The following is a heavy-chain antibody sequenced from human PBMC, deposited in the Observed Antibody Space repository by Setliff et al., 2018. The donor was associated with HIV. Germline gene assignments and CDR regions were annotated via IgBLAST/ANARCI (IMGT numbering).Heavy chain of an antibody. Sequence: PGGSLRLSCAASGFTFSSYWMSWVRQAPGKGLEWMANIKQDGSEKYYVDSVKGRFAISRDNAKNSLNLEMNSLRAEDTAIYYCASSRPPDDSSGYLDHWGQGTLVTVSS. V-gene: IGHV3-7*03. CDR3: ASSRPPDDSSGYLDH. CDR2: IKQDGSEK. D-gene: IGHD3-22*01. CDR1: GFTFSSYW. J-gene: IGHJ4*01.